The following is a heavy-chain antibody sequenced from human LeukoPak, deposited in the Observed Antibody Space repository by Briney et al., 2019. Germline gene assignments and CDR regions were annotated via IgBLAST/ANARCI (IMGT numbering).Heavy chain of an antibody. CDR3: ARDRNSIFGVVSIYWFDP. V-gene: IGHV4-4*07. CDR2: IYTSGST. CDR1: GGSISSYY. D-gene: IGHD3-3*01. Sequence: SETLSLTCTVSGGSISSYYWSWIRQPAGKGLEWIGRIYTSGSTNYNPSLKSRVTMSVDTSKNQFSLKLSSVTAADTAVYYCARDRNSIFGVVSIYWFDPWGQGTLVTVSS. J-gene: IGHJ5*02.